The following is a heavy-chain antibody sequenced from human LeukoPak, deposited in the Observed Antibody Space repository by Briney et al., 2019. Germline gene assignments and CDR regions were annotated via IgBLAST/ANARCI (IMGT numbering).Heavy chain of an antibody. Sequence: SGGSLRLSCAASGFTVSSNYMSWVRQAPGKGLEWVSSISSASTYVHYADSVKGRFTISRDNAKNSLYLRMNSLRAEDTAVYYCARARDILTGPEYWGQGTLVTVSS. CDR3: ARARDILTGPEY. V-gene: IGHV3-21*01. J-gene: IGHJ4*02. CDR1: GFTVSSNY. D-gene: IGHD3-9*01. CDR2: ISSASTYV.